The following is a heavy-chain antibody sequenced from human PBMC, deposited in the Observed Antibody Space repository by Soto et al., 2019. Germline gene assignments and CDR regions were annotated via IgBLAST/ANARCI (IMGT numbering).Heavy chain of an antibody. Sequence: QVQLQESGPGLVKPSETLSLTCTVSGGSIGNYYWSWIRQSPGKGLEWIGYIYYSGSTKYNPSLKRRLTISVDTSKNQFSLGLSSVTAADMAVYYCARHITMGTGSYYYGMDVWGQGTTVTVSS. V-gene: IGHV4-59*08. CDR1: GGSIGNYY. J-gene: IGHJ6*02. CDR3: ARHITMGTGSYYYGMDV. D-gene: IGHD3-3*01. CDR2: IYYSGST.